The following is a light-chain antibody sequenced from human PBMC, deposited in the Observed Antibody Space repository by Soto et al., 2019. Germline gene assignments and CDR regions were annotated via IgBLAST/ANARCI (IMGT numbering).Light chain of an antibody. CDR1: HSVSSSY. Sequence: EIVLTQSPGTLSLSPGERATLSCRASHSVSSSYLAWYQQKPGQAPRLLIYGASSRATGIPDRFSGSGSVTDFTLTISRLEPEDFAVYYCQQYGGSPPYTFGQGTKLEIK. J-gene: IGKJ2*01. V-gene: IGKV3-20*01. CDR3: QQYGGSPPYT. CDR2: GAS.